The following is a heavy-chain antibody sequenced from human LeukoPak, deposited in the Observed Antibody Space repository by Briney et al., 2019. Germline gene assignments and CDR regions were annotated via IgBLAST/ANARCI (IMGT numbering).Heavy chain of an antibody. J-gene: IGHJ4*02. CDR2: ISYDGSNK. V-gene: IGHV3-30-3*01. CDR1: GFTFSSYA. CDR3: ARGGIAAAAPYYFDY. D-gene: IGHD6-13*01. Sequence: GSLRLSCAASGFTFSSYAVHWVRQAPGKGLEWVAVISYDGSNKYYADSVKGRFTISRDNSKNTLYLQMNSLRAEDTAVYYCARGGIAAAAPYYFDYWGQGTLVTVSS.